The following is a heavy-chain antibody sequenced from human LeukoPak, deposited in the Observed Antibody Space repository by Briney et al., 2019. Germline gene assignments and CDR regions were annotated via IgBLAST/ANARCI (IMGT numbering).Heavy chain of an antibody. CDR2: INPDTDFT. D-gene: IGHD3-16*01. CDR3: APTSEAYTSNWSV. CDR1: GYRFTDDY. Sequence: ASVKVSCKTSGYRFTDDYIHWVRQAPGQGLEWMGWINPDTDFTNYAPKFRGRVIMTRDTSISTAYMEVRRLTFDDTAIYYCAPTSEAYTSNWSVWGQGTLVTVSP. J-gene: IGHJ4*02. V-gene: IGHV1-2*02.